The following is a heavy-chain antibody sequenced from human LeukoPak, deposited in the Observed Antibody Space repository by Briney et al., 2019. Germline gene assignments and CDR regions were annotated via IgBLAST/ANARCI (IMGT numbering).Heavy chain of an antibody. Sequence: PGGSLRLSCAASGFSFNSYWMSWVRQAPGKGLEWVANIKEGGGEKYYVDSVKGRFTISRDNAKNSLFLQMSSLRAEDTAVYHCARSRDIVVVVGATRNEEFYFDYWGQGTLVTVSS. CDR3: ARSRDIVVVVGATRNEEFYFDY. V-gene: IGHV3-7*01. J-gene: IGHJ4*02. CDR2: IKEGGGEK. D-gene: IGHD2-15*01. CDR1: GFSFNSYW.